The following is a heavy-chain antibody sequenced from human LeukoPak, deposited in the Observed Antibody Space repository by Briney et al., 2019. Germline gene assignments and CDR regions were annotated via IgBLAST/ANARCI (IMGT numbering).Heavy chain of an antibody. V-gene: IGHV3-30-3*01. CDR2: ISYDGSNK. CDR3: ARDLVGGLWFGDLGCFDY. J-gene: IGHJ4*02. Sequence: PGGSLRLSCAASGFTFSSYAMHWVRQAPGKGLEWVAVISYDGSNKYYADSVKGRFTISRDNSKNTLYLQMNSLRAEDTAVYYCARDLVGGLWFGDLGCFDYWGQGTLVTVSP. D-gene: IGHD3-10*01. CDR1: GFTFSSYA.